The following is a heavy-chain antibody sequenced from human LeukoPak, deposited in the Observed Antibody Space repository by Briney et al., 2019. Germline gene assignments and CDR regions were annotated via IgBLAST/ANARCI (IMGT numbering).Heavy chain of an antibody. CDR1: GFTFSSYA. J-gene: IGHJ4*02. CDR2: ISGSGGST. V-gene: IGHV3-23*01. CDR3: AKDTEWLRFTYFDY. Sequence: GGSLRLSCAASGFTFSSYAMSWVRQAPGKGLEWVSAISGSGGSTYYADSVKGRFTISRDNSKNTLYLQMNSLRAEDTAIYYCAKDTEWLRFTYFDYWGQGTLVTVSS. D-gene: IGHD5-12*01.